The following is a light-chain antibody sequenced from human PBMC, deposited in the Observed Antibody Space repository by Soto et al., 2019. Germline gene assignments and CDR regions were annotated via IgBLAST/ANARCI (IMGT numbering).Light chain of an antibody. Sequence: AIQMTQSPSTLSASVGDRVTITCRARQGSGSDLGWYQQKPGKAPKLLIYGASSLQSGVPSRFSGSGSGTDFTLTISSLQPGDFATYYCLQDYNYPYTFGQGTKLEIK. CDR2: GAS. CDR3: LQDYNYPYT. V-gene: IGKV1-6*01. J-gene: IGKJ2*01. CDR1: QGSGSD.